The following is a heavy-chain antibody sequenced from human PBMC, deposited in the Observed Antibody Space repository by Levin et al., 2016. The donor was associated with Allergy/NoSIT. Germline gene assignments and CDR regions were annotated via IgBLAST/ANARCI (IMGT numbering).Heavy chain of an antibody. CDR3: ARDRDDFWSGYGGYMDV. V-gene: IGHV6-1*01. D-gene: IGHD3-3*01. CDR2: TYYRSKWYN. J-gene: IGHJ6*03. Sequence: WIRQSPSRGLEWLGRTYYRSKWYNDYAVSVKSRITINPDTSKNQFSLQLNSVTPEDTAVYYCARDRDDFWSGYGGYMDVWGKGTTVTVSS.